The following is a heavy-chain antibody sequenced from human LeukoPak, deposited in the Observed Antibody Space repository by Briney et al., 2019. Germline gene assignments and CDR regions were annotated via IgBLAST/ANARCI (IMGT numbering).Heavy chain of an antibody. CDR1: GFTFSSYA. CDR2: ISGSGGST. Sequence: GGSPRLSCAASGFTFSSYAMSWVRQAPGKGLEWVSAISGSGGSTYYADSVKGRFTISRDNSKNTLYLQMNSLRAEDTAVYYCAREITMIVVVITRLFDYWGQGTLVTVSS. D-gene: IGHD3-22*01. V-gene: IGHV3-23*01. CDR3: AREITMIVVVITRLFDY. J-gene: IGHJ4*02.